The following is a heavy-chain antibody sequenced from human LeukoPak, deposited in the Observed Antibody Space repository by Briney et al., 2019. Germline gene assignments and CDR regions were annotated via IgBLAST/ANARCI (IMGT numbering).Heavy chain of an antibody. Sequence: GGSLRLSCAASGFTFSSYAMLWVRQAPGKGLEWVAVISYDGSNKYYADSVKGRFTISRDNSKNTLFLQLNSLRTEDTAVYYCARERSSSYPVAYYFDYWGQGTLVTVSS. CDR3: ARERSSSYPVAYYFDY. CDR2: ISYDGSNK. V-gene: IGHV3-30*04. CDR1: GFTFSSYA. J-gene: IGHJ4*02. D-gene: IGHD6-6*01.